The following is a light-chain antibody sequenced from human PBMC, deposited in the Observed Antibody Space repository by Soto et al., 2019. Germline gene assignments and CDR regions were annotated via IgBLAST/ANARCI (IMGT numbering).Light chain of an antibody. CDR3: QQYNNWPLT. Sequence: EIVMTQSPATLSVSPGERATLSCRASQSVSDNLAWYQQRPGQAPRLLIYGASIRAAGIPARISGSGSGTEFTLTISSLQSEDFAVYSCQQYNNWPLTFGGRTKVDIK. CDR2: GAS. CDR1: QSVSDN. V-gene: IGKV3-15*01. J-gene: IGKJ4*01.